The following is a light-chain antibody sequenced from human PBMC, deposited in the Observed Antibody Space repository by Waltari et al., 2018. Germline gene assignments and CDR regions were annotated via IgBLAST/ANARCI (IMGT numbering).Light chain of an antibody. Sequence: EIVLTQSPGTLSLSPGVRATLSCRASQSVSSSDLAWYQQKPGQAPRLLIYGASSRATGIPDRFSGSGSGTDFTLTISRLEPEDFAVYYCQQYGSSTLTFGGGTKVEIK. CDR2: GAS. J-gene: IGKJ4*01. V-gene: IGKV3-20*01. CDR1: QSVSSSD. CDR3: QQYGSSTLT.